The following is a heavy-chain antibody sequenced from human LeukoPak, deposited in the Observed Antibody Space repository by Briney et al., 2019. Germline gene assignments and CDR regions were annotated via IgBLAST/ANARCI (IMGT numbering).Heavy chain of an antibody. V-gene: IGHV4-59*08. Sequence: SETLSLTCIVSGGSISSYYWSWIRQPPGKGLEWIGYIYYSGSTNYNPSLKSRVTISVDTSKNQFSLKLSSVTAADTAVYYCARQGYSSGWYAFYYYYMDVWGKGTTVTVSS. CDR3: ARQGYSSGWYAFYYYYMDV. J-gene: IGHJ6*03. D-gene: IGHD6-19*01. CDR2: IYYSGST. CDR1: GGSISSYY.